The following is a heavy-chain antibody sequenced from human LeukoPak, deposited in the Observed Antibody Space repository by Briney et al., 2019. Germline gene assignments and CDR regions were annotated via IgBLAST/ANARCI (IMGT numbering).Heavy chain of an antibody. Sequence: GSLRLSSAASGFPFTDSAMHWVRQSSGKGLEWVGRIRTKANTYATAYAASVKGRFTISRDDSNNMAYLQMSSLKTEDTAVYYCTRNNNDDSSEYYFEFDHWGQGTLVTVSS. V-gene: IGHV3-73*01. CDR1: GFPFTDSA. J-gene: IGHJ4*02. CDR3: TRNNNDDSSEYYFEFDH. CDR2: IRTKANTYAT. D-gene: IGHD3-22*01.